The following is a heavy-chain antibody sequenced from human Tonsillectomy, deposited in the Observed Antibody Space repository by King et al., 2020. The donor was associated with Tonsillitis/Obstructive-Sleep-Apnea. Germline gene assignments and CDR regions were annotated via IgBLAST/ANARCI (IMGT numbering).Heavy chain of an antibody. CDR1: GGTFSSYG. CDR2: IIPIFNIS. Sequence: QLVQSGAEVKKPGFSVKVSCKASGGTFSSYGINWVRQAPGQGLEWMGGIIPIFNISNYAQKFQGRVTITADKSMSTAYMELSSLRSEDTAVYYCAGKNYGLDVWGQGTTVTVSS. V-gene: IGHV1-69*17. CDR3: AGKNYGLDV. J-gene: IGHJ6*01.